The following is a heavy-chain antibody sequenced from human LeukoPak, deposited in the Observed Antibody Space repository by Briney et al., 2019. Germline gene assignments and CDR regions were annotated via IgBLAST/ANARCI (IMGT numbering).Heavy chain of an antibody. D-gene: IGHD3-22*01. V-gene: IGHV4-38-2*02. J-gene: IGHJ3*02. CDR3: AGVLFSHYYDSSGYYDAFDI. CDR2: IYHSGST. Sequence: SETLSLTCTVSGYSISSGYYWGWIRQPPGKGLEWIGSIYHSGSTYYNPSLKSRVTISVDTSKNQFSLKLSSVTAADTAVYYCAGVLFSHYYDSSGYYDAFDIWGQGTMVTVSS. CDR1: GYSISSGYY.